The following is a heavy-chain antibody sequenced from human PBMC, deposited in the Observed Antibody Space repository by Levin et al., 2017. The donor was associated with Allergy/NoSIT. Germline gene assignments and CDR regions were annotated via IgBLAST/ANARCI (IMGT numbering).Heavy chain of an antibody. J-gene: IGHJ2*01. CDR1: GFTFSSYA. Sequence: GESLKISCAASGFTFSSYAMSWVRQAPGKGLEWVSAISGSGGSTYYADSVKGRFTISRDNSKNTLYLQMNSLRAEDTAVYYCAKCAAMVRWYFDLWGRGTLVTVSS. D-gene: IGHD5-18*01. V-gene: IGHV3-23*01. CDR2: ISGSGGST. CDR3: AKCAAMVRWYFDL.